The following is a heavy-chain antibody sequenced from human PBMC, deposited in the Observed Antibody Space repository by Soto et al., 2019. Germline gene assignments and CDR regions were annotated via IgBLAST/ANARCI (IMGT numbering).Heavy chain of an antibody. V-gene: IGHV4-59*08. J-gene: IGHJ4*02. CDR2: IYYSGST. CDR3: ARRYGDTLDY. D-gene: IGHD4-17*01. CDR1: GGSIRSYY. Sequence: PSETLSVTCTDSGGSIRSYYWSWIRQPPGKGLEWIGYIYYSGSTNYNPSLKSRVTISVDTSKNQFSLKPSSVTAADTAVYYCARRYGDTLDYWGQGTLATV.